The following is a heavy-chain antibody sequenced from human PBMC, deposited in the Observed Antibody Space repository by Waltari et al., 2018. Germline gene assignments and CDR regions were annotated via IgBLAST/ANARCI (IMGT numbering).Heavy chain of an antibody. J-gene: IGHJ6*02. D-gene: IGHD3-3*01. CDR2: IYYSGST. CDR3: ARQTFTIFGVVIRFYGMDV. V-gene: IGHV4-39*01. Sequence: QLQLQESGPGLVKPSETLSLTCTVSGGSISSSSYYWGWIRQPPGKGLEWIGSIYYSGSTYYNPSLKSRVTRSVDTSKNQFSLKLSSVTAADTAVYYCARQTFTIFGVVIRFYGMDVWGQGTTVTVSS. CDR1: GGSISSSSYY.